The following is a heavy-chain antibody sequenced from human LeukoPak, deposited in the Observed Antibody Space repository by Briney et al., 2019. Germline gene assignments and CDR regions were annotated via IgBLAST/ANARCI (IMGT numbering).Heavy chain of an antibody. Sequence: ASVKVSCKASGYTFTRYYIHWVRQAPGQGLEWIGIINPSGDSTSYAQKFQGRVTMTRDTSTSTVYLEVSSLRSEDTAVFYCARGNPVDYWGQGTLVTVSS. V-gene: IGHV1-46*01. CDR3: ARGNPVDY. J-gene: IGHJ4*02. CDR2: INPSGDST. CDR1: GYTFTRYY. D-gene: IGHD2/OR15-2a*01.